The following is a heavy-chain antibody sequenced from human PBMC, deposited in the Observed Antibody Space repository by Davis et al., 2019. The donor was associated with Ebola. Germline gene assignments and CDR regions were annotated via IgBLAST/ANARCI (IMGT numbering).Heavy chain of an antibody. J-gene: IGHJ6*02. Sequence: ASVKVSCKASGYTFTSYAMHWVRQAPGQRLEWMGWINAGNGNTKYSQKFQGRVTITRDTSASTAYMELSSLRSEDTAVYYCARVGDDYGDLTVGYYYGMDVWGQGTTVTVSS. D-gene: IGHD4-17*01. CDR1: GYTFTSYA. V-gene: IGHV1-3*01. CDR2: INAGNGNT. CDR3: ARVGDDYGDLTVGYYYGMDV.